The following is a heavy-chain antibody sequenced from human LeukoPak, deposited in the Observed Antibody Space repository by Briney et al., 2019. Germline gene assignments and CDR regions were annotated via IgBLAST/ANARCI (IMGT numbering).Heavy chain of an antibody. J-gene: IGHJ4*02. Sequence: PGGSLRLSCAASGFTFSTYSLNWVRQAPGKGLEWVSAISGSGGSTYYADSVKGRFSVSRDNSKNTLYLQMNSLRAEDTAVYYCAKVGFDYGQLDYWGQGTLVTVSS. CDR2: ISGSGGST. CDR3: AKVGFDYGQLDY. V-gene: IGHV3-23*01. D-gene: IGHD3-16*01. CDR1: GFTFSTYS.